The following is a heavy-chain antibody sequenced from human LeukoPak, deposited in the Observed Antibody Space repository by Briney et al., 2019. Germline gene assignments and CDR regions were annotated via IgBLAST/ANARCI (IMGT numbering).Heavy chain of an antibody. CDR3: ARDPTGDYIGAFDM. J-gene: IGHJ3*02. D-gene: IGHD4-17*01. CDR1: GLTFSAYA. CDR2: IRGGGGSA. Sequence: PGGSLRLSCTASGLTFSAYAMMWVRQAPGKGPEWVSAIRGGGGSAFYADSVKGRFTISIDNSKYTLFLQMNSLRAEDTAVYYCARDPTGDYIGAFDMWGPGTMVTVSS. V-gene: IGHV3-23*01.